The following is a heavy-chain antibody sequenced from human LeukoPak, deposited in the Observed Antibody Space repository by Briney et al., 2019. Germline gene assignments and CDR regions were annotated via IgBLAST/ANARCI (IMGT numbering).Heavy chain of an antibody. D-gene: IGHD3-10*01. CDR2: IYSGGST. J-gene: IGHJ4*02. V-gene: IGHV3-53*01. Sequence: GGSLRLSCAASGFTVSSNYMSWVRQAPGEGLEWVSVIYSGGSTYYADSVKGRFTISRDNSKNTLYLQMNSLRAEDTAVYYCAKDNTGMIRGVINYWGQGTLVTVSS. CDR1: GFTVSSNY. CDR3: AKDNTGMIRGVINY.